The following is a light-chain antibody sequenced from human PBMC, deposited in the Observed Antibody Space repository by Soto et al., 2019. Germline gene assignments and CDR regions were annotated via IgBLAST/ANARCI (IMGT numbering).Light chain of an antibody. V-gene: IGKV1-5*03. CDR2: RES. CDR3: QQYTTYSCT. CDR1: QSISTW. J-gene: IGKJ3*01. Sequence: DIQMTQSPSTLSASVGDRVTITCRASQSISTWLAWYQQKPGTAPKLLIYRESNLESGVPSRFSGSGSGTEFTLTISRLQPDDFAAYYCQQYTTYSCTFGPGTKVDIK.